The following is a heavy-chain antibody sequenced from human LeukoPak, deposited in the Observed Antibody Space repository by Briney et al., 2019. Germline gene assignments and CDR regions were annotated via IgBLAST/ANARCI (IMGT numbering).Heavy chain of an antibody. V-gene: IGHV3-23*01. D-gene: IGHD1-26*01. CDR1: GFTFSSYA. Sequence: GGSLRLSCAASGFTFSSYAMSWVRQAPGKGLEWVSAFSGSGGNTYYADSVKGRFTISRDNSKNTLYLQMNTLRAEDTAVYYCAKTGSSRFDYWGQGTLVTVSS. CDR3: AKTGSSRFDY. J-gene: IGHJ4*02. CDR2: FSGSGGNT.